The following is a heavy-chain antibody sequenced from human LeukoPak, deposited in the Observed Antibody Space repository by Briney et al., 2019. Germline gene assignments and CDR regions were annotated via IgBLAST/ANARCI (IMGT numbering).Heavy chain of an antibody. D-gene: IGHD3-9*01. V-gene: IGHV4-34*01. CDR1: GGSFSGYY. J-gene: IGHJ1*01. CDR3: ARVRYYDILTGYYKPEYFQH. Sequence: SETLSLTCAVYGGSFSGYYWSWIRQPPGKGLEWIGEINHSGSTNYNPSLKSRVTISVDTSKNQFSLKLSSGTAADTAVYYCARVRYYDILTGYYKPEYFQHWGQGTLVTVSS. CDR2: INHSGST.